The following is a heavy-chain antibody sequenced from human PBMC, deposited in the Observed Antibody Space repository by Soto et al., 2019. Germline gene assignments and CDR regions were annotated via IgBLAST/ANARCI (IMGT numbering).Heavy chain of an antibody. J-gene: IGHJ6*02. CDR3: ARVGYCSSTSCYGLVYGMDV. V-gene: IGHV4-31*03. Sequence: SETLSLTCTVSGGSISSGGYYWSWIRQHPGKGLEWIGYIYYSGSTYYNPSLKSRVTISVDTSKNQFSLKLSSVTAADTAVYYCARVGYCSSTSCYGLVYGMDVWGQGTTVTVSS. D-gene: IGHD2-2*01. CDR2: IYYSGST. CDR1: GGSISSGGYY.